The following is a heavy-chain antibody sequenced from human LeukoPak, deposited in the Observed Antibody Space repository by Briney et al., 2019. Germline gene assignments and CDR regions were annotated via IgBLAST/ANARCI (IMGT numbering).Heavy chain of an antibody. D-gene: IGHD3-3*01. V-gene: IGHV3-21*01. Sequence: PGGSLRLSCAASGFTFSSYSMTWVRQAPGKGLEWVSSISSSSSYIYYADSVKGRFTISRDNAKNSLFLQMNSLRAEDTAVYHCARSGRRDEYYDFWSGQIDYWGQGILVTVSS. J-gene: IGHJ4*02. CDR1: GFTFSSYS. CDR2: ISSSSSYI. CDR3: ARSGRRDEYYDFWSGQIDY.